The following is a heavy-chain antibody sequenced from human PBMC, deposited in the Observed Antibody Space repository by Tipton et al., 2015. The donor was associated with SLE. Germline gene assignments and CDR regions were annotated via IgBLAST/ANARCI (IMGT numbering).Heavy chain of an antibody. CDR2: ISGSGGST. CDR1: GFTFSSYA. Sequence: GSLRLSCAASGFTFSSYAMSWVRQAPGKGLEWVSVISGSGGSTYYADSVKGRFTISRDNSKNTLYLQMNSLRAEDTAVYYCTTLDADWDYYFMDVWGTGTTVTVSS. V-gene: IGHV3-23*01. J-gene: IGHJ6*03. CDR3: TTLDADWDYYFMDV. D-gene: IGHD3-9*01.